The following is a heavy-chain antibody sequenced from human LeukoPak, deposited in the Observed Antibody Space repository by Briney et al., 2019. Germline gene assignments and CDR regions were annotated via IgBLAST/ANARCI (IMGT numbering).Heavy chain of an antibody. CDR2: IYYSGST. D-gene: IGHD6-19*01. CDR1: GGFISSYY. CDR3: ARDYSSGWYGY. J-gene: IGHJ4*02. V-gene: IGHV4-59*01. Sequence: SETLSLTCTVSGGFISSYYWSWIRQPPGQGLEWIGYIYYSGSTNYNPPLKSRVTISVDTSKNQFSLKLSSVTAADTAVYYCARDYSSGWYGYCGQGTLVTVSS.